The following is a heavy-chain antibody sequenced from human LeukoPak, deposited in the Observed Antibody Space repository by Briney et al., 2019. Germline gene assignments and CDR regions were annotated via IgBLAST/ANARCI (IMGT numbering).Heavy chain of an antibody. Sequence: SETLSLTCTVSGGSISSYYWSWIRQPPGKGLEWIGYIYYSGSTNYNPSLKSRVTISVDTSKNQFSLKLSYVTAADTAVYYCARHGSSGWYKTNWFDPWGQGTLVTVSS. CDR1: GGSISSYY. CDR3: ARHGSSGWYKTNWFDP. CDR2: IYYSGST. V-gene: IGHV4-59*08. J-gene: IGHJ5*02. D-gene: IGHD6-19*01.